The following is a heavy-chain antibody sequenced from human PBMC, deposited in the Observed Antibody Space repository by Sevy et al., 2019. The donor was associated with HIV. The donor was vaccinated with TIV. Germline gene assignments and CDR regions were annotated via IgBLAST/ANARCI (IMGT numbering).Heavy chain of an antibody. D-gene: IGHD6-13*01. CDR3: ASEKEQLVLWPYYGMDV. CDR1: GLRFSNYN. J-gene: IGHJ6*02. V-gene: IGHV3-21*01. Sequence: GGSLRLSSAASGLRFSNYNMIWVRQAPGQGLEWVACISNSSSYVYYVDSVKGRFTISRDNAKNSLYLQMNSLRAEDTAVYYCASEKEQLVLWPYYGMDVWGQGTTVTVSS. CDR2: ISNSSSYV.